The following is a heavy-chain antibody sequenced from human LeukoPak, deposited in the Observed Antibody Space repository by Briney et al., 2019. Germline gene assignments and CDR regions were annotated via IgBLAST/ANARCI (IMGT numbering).Heavy chain of an antibody. CDR3: AKRHYDFWSGYQNQMYYFDY. CDR1: GFTFSSYG. CDR2: ISGRGGTT. Sequence: GGSLRLSCAASGFTFSSYGMSWVRQAPGKGLEWVSAISGRGGTTYYADSVKGRFTISIDNSKNTLYLQMNSLRAEDTAVYYCAKRHYDFWSGYQNQMYYFDYWGQGTLVTVSS. V-gene: IGHV3-23*01. D-gene: IGHD3-3*01. J-gene: IGHJ4*02.